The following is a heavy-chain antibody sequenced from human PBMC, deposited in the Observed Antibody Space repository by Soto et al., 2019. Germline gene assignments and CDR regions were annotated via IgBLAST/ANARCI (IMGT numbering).Heavy chain of an antibody. Sequence: QVQLVESGGGGVQPGRSLRLSCAASGFTFSSYGMHWVRQAPGKGLEWVAVISYDGRNKYYADSVKGRFTISRDNSKNPLYLQMSSLRADETAVYYCVKDGSSGWPYYYGLDVWGQGTTVTVSS. CDR2: ISYDGRNK. J-gene: IGHJ6*02. V-gene: IGHV3-30*18. CDR1: GFTFSSYG. CDR3: VKDGSSGWPYYYGLDV. D-gene: IGHD6-19*01.